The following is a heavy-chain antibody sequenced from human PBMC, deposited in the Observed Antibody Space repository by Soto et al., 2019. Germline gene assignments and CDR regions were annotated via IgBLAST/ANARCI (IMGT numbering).Heavy chain of an antibody. J-gene: IGHJ2*01. V-gene: IGHV1-69*08. CDR2: IIPALGTT. Sequence: QDQLVQSGAEVKKPGSSVKVSCKAFGGPFSSHTFSWVRQAPGQGLEWMGRIIPALGTTTYAQNFQGRVTITSDESVTTVYMELNSLRTEDTAVYYCARPDFGYYWYFDLWGRGTLVTVSS. CDR3: ARPDFGYYWYFDL. D-gene: IGHD4-17*01. CDR1: GGPFSSHT.